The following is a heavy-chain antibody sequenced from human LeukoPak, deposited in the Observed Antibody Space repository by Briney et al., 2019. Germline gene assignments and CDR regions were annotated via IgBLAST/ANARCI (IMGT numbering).Heavy chain of an antibody. D-gene: IGHD3-22*01. V-gene: IGHV3-74*01. CDR2: IKSDGRSI. Sequence: PGGSLRLSCAASGFTFSNYWMHWVRQAPGKGLVWVSRIKSDGRSISYADSVKGRFTISRDNAKNTPYLQMNSLRAEDTALYYCGGGDSSGSPDYWGQGTLVTVSS. CDR1: GFTFSNYW. CDR3: GGGDSSGSPDY. J-gene: IGHJ4*02.